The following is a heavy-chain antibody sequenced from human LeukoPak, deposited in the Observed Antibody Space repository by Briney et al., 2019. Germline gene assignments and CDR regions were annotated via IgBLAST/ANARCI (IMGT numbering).Heavy chain of an antibody. D-gene: IGHD6-19*01. V-gene: IGHV1-2*02. J-gene: IGHJ5*01. CDR2: INPNSGAT. Sequence: ASVKVSCKASKYTFTGYYIHWVRQAPGQRLEWMGWINPNSGATDYAQKFQGRVTMTRDTSISTAYMELTTLTSDDMALYYCGRGNPVAGIDPWGQGTLVTVSS. CDR3: GRGNPVAGIDP. CDR1: KYTFTGYY.